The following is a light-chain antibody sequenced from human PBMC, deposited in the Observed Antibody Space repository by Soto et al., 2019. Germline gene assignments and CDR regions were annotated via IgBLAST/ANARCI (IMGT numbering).Light chain of an antibody. CDR1: SSNIGSNF. CDR2: RNN. J-gene: IGLJ2*01. V-gene: IGLV1-47*01. CDR3: AAWDDSLSGLV. Sequence: QAVVTQPPSASGTPGQRVTISCSGSSSNIGSNFVYWYQQLPGTAPKLLISRNNQRPSGVPDRFSGSESGNSASLANSGLRSEDEADYYCAAWDDSLSGLVFGGGTKLTVL.